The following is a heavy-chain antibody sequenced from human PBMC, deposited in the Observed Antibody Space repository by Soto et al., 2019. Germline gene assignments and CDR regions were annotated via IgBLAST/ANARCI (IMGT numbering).Heavy chain of an antibody. J-gene: IGHJ4*02. D-gene: IGHD3-10*01. Sequence: QVQLVQSGAEVMKPGASVKVSCKAFGYTFTRYPIHWVRQTPGQRLEWMGYINAANGDTRYSHEFQGRVTFDRDASASTAYMQLSILTSEDTAVYYCARKEYFGSGSFHFDYWGQGSLVTVSS. CDR3: ARKEYFGSGSFHFDY. V-gene: IGHV1-3*01. CDR2: INAANGDT. CDR1: GYTFTRYP.